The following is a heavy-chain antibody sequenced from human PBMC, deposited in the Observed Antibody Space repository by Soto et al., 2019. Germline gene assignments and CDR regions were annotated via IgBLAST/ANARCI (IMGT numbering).Heavy chain of an antibody. D-gene: IGHD6-13*01. J-gene: IGHJ4*02. Sequence: QGTLSLPTLVLGGPIRGSNWGGGFRRPQGKGREWIGEIYHSGSTNYSPSLKSRVTISVDKSKNQFSLKLSSVTAADTAVYYCARDKRYIAAAGTIDYWGQGTLVTVSS. CDR3: ARDKRYIAAAGTIDY. CDR2: IYHSGST. CDR1: GGPIRGSNW. V-gene: IGHV4-4*03.